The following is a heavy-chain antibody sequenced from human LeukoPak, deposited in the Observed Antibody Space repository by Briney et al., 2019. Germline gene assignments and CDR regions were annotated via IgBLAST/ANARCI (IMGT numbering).Heavy chain of an antibody. CDR1: GVSISSYY. CDR3: ARNLVGAPRYFDF. CDR2: IYYSGST. V-gene: IGHV4-59*08. D-gene: IGHD1-26*01. J-gene: IGHJ4*02. Sequence: SETLSLTCTVSGVSISSYYWSWIRQTPGKVLEWIGYIYYSGSTNYNPSLKSRVTISVDTSKNQFSLKLTSVTAADTAVYYCARNLVGAPRYFDFWGQGTLVTVSS.